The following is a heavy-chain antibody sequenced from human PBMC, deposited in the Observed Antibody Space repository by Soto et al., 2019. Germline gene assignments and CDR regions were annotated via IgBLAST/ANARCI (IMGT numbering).Heavy chain of an antibody. CDR3: ARGELHSLNYFDY. CDR1: GFTFSSYT. V-gene: IGHV3-21*01. D-gene: IGHD1-26*01. CDR2: ISSSSSYI. J-gene: IGHJ4*02. Sequence: EVQLVESGGGLVKPVGSLRLSRAASGFTFSSYTMNWVRQAPGTGLEWVSSISSSSSYIYYADSVKGRFTISRDNAKNSLYLQMNSLRAEDTAVYYCARGELHSLNYFDYWGQGTLVTVSS.